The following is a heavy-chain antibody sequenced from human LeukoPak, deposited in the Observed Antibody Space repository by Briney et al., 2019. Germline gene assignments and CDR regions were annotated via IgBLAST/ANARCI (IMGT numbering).Heavy chain of an antibody. D-gene: IGHD7-27*01. CDR2: IIPILGIA. CDR3: ARDGTGVIFPYFDY. V-gene: IGHV1-69*04. CDR1: GGTFSSYA. Sequence: AASVKVSCKASGGTFSSYAISWVRQAPGQGLEWMGRIIPILGIANYAQKFQGRVTITADKSTSTAYMELSSLRSEDTAVYYCARDGTGVIFPYFDYWGQGTLVTVSS. J-gene: IGHJ4*02.